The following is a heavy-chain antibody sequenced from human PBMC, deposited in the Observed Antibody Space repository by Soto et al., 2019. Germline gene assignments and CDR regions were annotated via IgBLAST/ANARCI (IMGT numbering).Heavy chain of an antibody. CDR3: ARGGYCISTACYTWSFDL. CDR2: ISYDGSNK. D-gene: IGHD2-2*02. CDR1: GFTFSSYA. Sequence: QVQLVESGGGVVQPGRSLRLSCAASGFTFSSYAMHWVRQAPGKGLEWVAVISYDGSNKYYADSVKGRFTISRDNSKNSFYLKINSLRARDTAVYYGARGGYCISTACYTWSFDLGGRGPLVTVSS. J-gene: IGHJ2*01. V-gene: IGHV3-30-3*01.